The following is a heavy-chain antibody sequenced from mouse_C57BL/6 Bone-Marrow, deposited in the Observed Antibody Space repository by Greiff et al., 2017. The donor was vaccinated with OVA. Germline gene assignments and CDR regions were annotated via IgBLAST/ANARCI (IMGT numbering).Heavy chain of an antibody. V-gene: IGHV12-3*01. J-gene: IGHJ3*01. CDR3: AGAPIYYYGSIAY. CDR2: ITHSGET. CDR1: GFPITSGYY. D-gene: IGHD1-1*01. Sequence: VKLQESGPGLVKPSQSLFLTCSITGFPITSGYYWIWIRQSPGKPLEWMGYITHSGETFYNPSLQSPISITRETSKNQFFLQLNSVTTEDTAMYYCAGAPIYYYGSIAYWGQGTLVTVSA.